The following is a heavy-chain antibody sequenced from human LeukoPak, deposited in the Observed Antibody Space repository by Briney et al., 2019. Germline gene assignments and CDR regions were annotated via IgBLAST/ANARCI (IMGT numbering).Heavy chain of an antibody. CDR1: GFAFSNYW. Sequence: QPGGSLRLSCAASGFAFSNYWMHWVRQAPGKGLLWVSHINSDGTNTKYADSVKGRFTISRDHAKNTLYLQMSSLRAEDTAVYYCARGKAGVDTNWYFNLWGRGTLVTVSS. CDR2: INSDGTNT. V-gene: IGHV3-74*03. D-gene: IGHD3-10*01. J-gene: IGHJ2*01. CDR3: ARGKAGVDTNWYFNL.